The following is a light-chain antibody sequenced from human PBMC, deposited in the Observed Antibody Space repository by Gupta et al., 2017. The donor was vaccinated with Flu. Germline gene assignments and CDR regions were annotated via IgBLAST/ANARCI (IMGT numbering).Light chain of an antibody. J-gene: IGKJ1*01. CDR1: QRINNW. CDR2: KAS. V-gene: IGKV1-5*03. Sequence: DIQLTQSPSSLSASVGDRVIITCRASQRINNWLAWYQQRPGKAPKLLIYKASKVERGVPSRFSGSGYGTEFTLTISSRQPDDSANYYCQQQLNSPLTFGRGTXVEIK. CDR3: QQQLNSPLT.